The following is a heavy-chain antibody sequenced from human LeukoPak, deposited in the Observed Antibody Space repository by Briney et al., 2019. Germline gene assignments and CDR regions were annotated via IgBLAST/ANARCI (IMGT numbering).Heavy chain of an antibody. V-gene: IGHV3-33*03. J-gene: IGHJ4*02. D-gene: IGHD4-11*01. CDR3: AKDAQRGLDYSNSLEY. Sequence: CRCLRLSCAASGFIHSNHAMHWVRQAGAKGREGVAVRWSDGANKYYGSTVKGRFTIHREDSQNRVYLKMTNLRLDNTASYFCAKDAQRGLDYSNSLEYWGQGSPVTVSS. CDR2: RWSDGANK. CDR1: GFIHSNHA.